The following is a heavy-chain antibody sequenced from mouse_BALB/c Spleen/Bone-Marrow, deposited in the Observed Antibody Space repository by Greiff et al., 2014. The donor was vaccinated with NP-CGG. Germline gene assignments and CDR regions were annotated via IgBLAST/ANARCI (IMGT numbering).Heavy chain of an antibody. CDR2: INPYNGGT. CDR1: GYSFTGYT. V-gene: IGHV1-18*01. Sequence: VQLKESGPELVKPGASMKISRKASGYSFTGYTMNWVEQSHGKNLEWIGLINPYNGGTSYNQKFKGKATLTVDESSSTAYMELLSLTSEDSAVYYCARDYDGYYFDYWGQGTTLTVSS. J-gene: IGHJ2*01. CDR3: ARDYDGYYFDY. D-gene: IGHD2-4*01.